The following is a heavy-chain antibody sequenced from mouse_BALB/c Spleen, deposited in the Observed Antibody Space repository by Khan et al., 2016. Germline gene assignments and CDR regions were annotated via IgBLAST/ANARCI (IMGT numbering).Heavy chain of an antibody. V-gene: IGHV14-3*02. CDR2: IDPANGNT. Sequence: EVQLQESGAELVKPGASVKLSCTASGFNIKDTYMHWVKQRPEQGLEWIGRIDPANGNTKYDQKFQGKATITADKSSNTAYLQLSSLTSEDTAGYYCARSTYYWGQGTTLTVSS. CDR1: GFNIKDTY. CDR3: ARSTYY. J-gene: IGHJ2*01.